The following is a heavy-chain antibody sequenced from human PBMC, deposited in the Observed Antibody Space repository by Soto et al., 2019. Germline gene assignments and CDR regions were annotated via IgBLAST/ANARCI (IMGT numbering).Heavy chain of an antibody. J-gene: IGHJ3*02. CDR3: ALITYYYGSGSYWDDAFDI. CDR2: IYWNDDK. CDR1: GFSLSTIGVG. V-gene: IGHV2-5*01. D-gene: IGHD3-10*01. Sequence: SGPTLVNPTQTLTLTCTFSGFSLSTIGVGVGWIRQPPGKALEWLALIYWNDDKRYSPSLKSRLTITKDTSKNQVVLTMTNMDPVDTATYYCALITYYYGSGSYWDDAFDIWGQGTMFNVSS.